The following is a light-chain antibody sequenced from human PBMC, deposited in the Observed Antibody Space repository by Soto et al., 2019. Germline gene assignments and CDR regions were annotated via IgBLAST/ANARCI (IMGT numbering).Light chain of an antibody. J-gene: IGLJ2*01. CDR3: SSYTSSSTLS. CDR2: EVS. CDR1: SSDVGGCNY. V-gene: IGLV2-14*01. Sequence: QSALTQPASVSGSPGQSITISCTGTSSDVGGCNYVSWYQQHPGKPPKTMIYEVSNRPTGVYNHCSGSKSGNTASLTISGLQAQDEADYCCSSYTSSSTLSFGGGTKLTVL.